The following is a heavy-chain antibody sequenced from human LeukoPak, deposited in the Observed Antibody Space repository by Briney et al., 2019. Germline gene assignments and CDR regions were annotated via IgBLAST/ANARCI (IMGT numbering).Heavy chain of an antibody. V-gene: IGHV4-34*01. CDR1: GGSFSGYY. Sequence: SETLSLTCAVYGGSFSGYYWSWIRQPPGKGLEWIGEINHSGSTNDNPSLKSRVTISVDTSKNQFSLKLSSVTAAGTAVYDWARESSSVFDYWGQGTLVTVSP. J-gene: IGHJ4*02. D-gene: IGHD6-13*01. CDR2: INHSGST. CDR3: ARESSSVFDY.